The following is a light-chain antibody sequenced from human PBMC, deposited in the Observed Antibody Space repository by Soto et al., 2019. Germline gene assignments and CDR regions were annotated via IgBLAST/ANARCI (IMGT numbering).Light chain of an antibody. CDR3: SSYTITSTVV. V-gene: IGLV2-14*01. CDR1: SSDVGAYNY. CDR2: EVS. J-gene: IGLJ2*01. Sequence: QSVLTQPASVSGSPGQSITISCTGTSSDVGAYNYVSWYQQHPGKAPKLMISEVSNRPSGVSNRFSGSKSGNTASLTISGLQAEDEADYFCSSYTITSTVVFGGGTQLTVL.